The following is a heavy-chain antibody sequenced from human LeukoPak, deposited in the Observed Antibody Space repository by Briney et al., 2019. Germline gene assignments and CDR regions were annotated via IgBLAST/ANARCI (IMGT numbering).Heavy chain of an antibody. CDR1: GFTFSNYA. CDR3: AREHYETTGYYYCDF. J-gene: IGHJ4*02. Sequence: AGGSLRLSCAASGFTFSNYAMTWVRQAPGKGLEWVSSISGRYTSTQFADSVKGRFTISRDNSNSTLYLQMNSLRAEDTALYFCAREHYETTGYYYCDFWGQGTLVTVSS. D-gene: IGHD3-22*01. V-gene: IGHV3-23*01. CDR2: ISGRYTST.